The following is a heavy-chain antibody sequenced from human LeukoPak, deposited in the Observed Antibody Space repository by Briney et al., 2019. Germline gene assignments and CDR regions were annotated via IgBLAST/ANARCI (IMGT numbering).Heavy chain of an antibody. V-gene: IGHV3-7*03. CDR1: GFTFNSYW. D-gene: IGHD6-19*01. Sequence: GGSLRLTCAASGFTFNSYWMNWVRQAPGKGLEWVANIKRDGSEKYYVDSVKGRFTISRDNAKNSLDLQMNSLRVEDTAVYYCARLGPASSGWPESFDYWGQGTLVTVSS. J-gene: IGHJ4*02. CDR3: ARLGPASSGWPESFDY. CDR2: IKRDGSEK.